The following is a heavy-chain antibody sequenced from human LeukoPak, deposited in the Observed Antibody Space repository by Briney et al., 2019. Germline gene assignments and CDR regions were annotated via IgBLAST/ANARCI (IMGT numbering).Heavy chain of an antibody. V-gene: IGHV3-48*01. CDR2: ISSSSSTI. J-gene: IGHJ4*02. CDR3: ASNPQFRPTMPPYXDY. Sequence: GGSLRLSCAASGFTFSSYSMDWVRPAPGKGLEWVSYISSSSSTIYYADSVKGRFTISRENAKNSLYLQMNSLRAEDTAVYYCASNPQFRPTMPPYXDYWXXXTLXTVSX. D-gene: IGHD2-2*01. CDR1: GFTFSSYS.